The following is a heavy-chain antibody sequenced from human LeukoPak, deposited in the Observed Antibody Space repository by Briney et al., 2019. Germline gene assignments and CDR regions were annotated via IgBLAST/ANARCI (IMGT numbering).Heavy chain of an antibody. D-gene: IGHD3-22*01. CDR1: GYTFTIYG. V-gene: IGHV1-18*01. Sequence: ASVTVSFTASGYTFTIYGISWVRQAPRQRLERMRWISAYNGNTNYAQKLQGRVTMTTDTSTSTAYMELRSLRSDDTAVYYCARDDYDSSGYYRPADYWGQGTLVTVSS. J-gene: IGHJ4*02. CDR3: ARDDYDSSGYYRPADY. CDR2: ISAYNGNT.